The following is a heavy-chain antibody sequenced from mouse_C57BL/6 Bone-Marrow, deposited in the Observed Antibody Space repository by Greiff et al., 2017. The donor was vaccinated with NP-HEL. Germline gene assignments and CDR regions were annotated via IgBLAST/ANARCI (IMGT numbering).Heavy chain of an antibody. CDR1: GFNIKDYY. Sequence: EVQRVESGAELVKPGASVKLSCTASGFNIKDYYMHWVKQRTEQGLEWIGRIDPEDGETKYAPKFQGKATITADTSSNTAYLQLSSLTSEDTAVYYCALTYYYGSSYDAMDYWGQGTSVTVSS. J-gene: IGHJ4*01. V-gene: IGHV14-2*01. CDR3: ALTYYYGSSYDAMDY. CDR2: IDPEDGET. D-gene: IGHD1-1*01.